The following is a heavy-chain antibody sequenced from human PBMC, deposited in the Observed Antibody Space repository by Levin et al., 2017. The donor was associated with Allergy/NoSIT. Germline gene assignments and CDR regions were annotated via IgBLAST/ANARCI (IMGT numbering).Heavy chain of an antibody. D-gene: IGHD2-8*01. V-gene: IGHV3-53*01. J-gene: IGHJ4*01. CDR1: DFTVSSHY. CDR3: ARSLNYFDY. Sequence: AASVKVSCAASDFTVSSHYMSWVRQAPGKGLEWVSIIYGGGSTYYADSVKGRFTISRDNSKNTLYLEMNNLRAEDTAVYYCARSLNYFDYWGHGTLVTVSS. CDR2: IYGGGST.